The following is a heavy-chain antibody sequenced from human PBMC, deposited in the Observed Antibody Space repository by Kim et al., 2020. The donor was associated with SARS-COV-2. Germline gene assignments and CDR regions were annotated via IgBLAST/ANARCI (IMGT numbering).Heavy chain of an antibody. V-gene: IGHV4-31*02. CDR3: ARRRITIFGVVTEFDY. D-gene: IGHD3-3*01. Sequence: SLKSRVSRSGDTSKNQFSLKLSSVNAADTAVYYCARRRITIFGVVTEFDYWGQGTLVTVSS. J-gene: IGHJ4*02.